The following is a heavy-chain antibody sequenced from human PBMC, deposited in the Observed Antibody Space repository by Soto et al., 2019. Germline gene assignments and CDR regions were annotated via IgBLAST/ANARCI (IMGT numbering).Heavy chain of an antibody. CDR3: ARDPGKSGYDYYYGMDV. D-gene: IGHD3-22*01. Sequence: ASVKVACKASGYTFTSYDMHWVRQAPGQGLEWMGIINPSGGSTSYAQKFQGRVTMTRDTSTSTVYMELSSLRSEDTAVYYCARDPGKSGYDYYYGMDVWGQGTTVTVSS. CDR1: GYTFTSYD. V-gene: IGHV1-46*01. CDR2: INPSGGST. J-gene: IGHJ6*02.